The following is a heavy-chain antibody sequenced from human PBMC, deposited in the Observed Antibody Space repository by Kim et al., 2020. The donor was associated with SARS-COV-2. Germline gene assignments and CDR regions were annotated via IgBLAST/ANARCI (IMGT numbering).Heavy chain of an antibody. CDR3: ARDRYSGYDYEGFDY. D-gene: IGHD5-12*01. V-gene: IGHV3-21*01. J-gene: IGHJ4*02. Sequence: SVKGRFTNSRDNAKNSLYLQMNSLRAEDTAVYYCARDRYSGYDYEGFDYWGQGTLVTVSS.